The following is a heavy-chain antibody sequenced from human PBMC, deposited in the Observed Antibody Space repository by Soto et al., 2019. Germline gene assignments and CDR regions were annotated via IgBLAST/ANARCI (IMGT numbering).Heavy chain of an antibody. D-gene: IGHD6-13*01. CDR2: IYPYDSYT. Sequence: GESLKISCKGSGYSFTSYWIGWVRQIPWKGLEWLGIIYPYDSYTRYRPSFQGQVTISADKSISTAYLQWNSLKASDTAMYYCARQQPASSSWSLDYWGLGTPVPAS. V-gene: IGHV5-51*01. CDR1: GYSFTSYW. CDR3: ARQQPASSSWSLDY. J-gene: IGHJ4*02.